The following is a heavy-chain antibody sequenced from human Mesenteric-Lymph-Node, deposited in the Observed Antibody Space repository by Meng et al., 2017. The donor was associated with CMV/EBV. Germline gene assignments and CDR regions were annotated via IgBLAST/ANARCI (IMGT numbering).Heavy chain of an antibody. CDR3: AKVHFEEYSWSGSMDD. Sequence: GESLKISCAASGFTFSTYSMNWVRQAPGKGLEWVSTISGVTGAITYYAESVRGRFTISRDSAKNTLFLEMNSLSAEDTAVYYCAKVHFEEYSWSGSMDDWGQGTLVTVSS. D-gene: IGHD3-3*01. J-gene: IGHJ4*02. CDR1: GFTFSTYS. V-gene: IGHV3-23*01. CDR2: ISGVTGAIT.